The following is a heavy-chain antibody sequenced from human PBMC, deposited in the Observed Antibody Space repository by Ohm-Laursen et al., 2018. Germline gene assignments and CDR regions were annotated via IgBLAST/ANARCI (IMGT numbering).Heavy chain of an antibody. CDR1: GFTFGDYA. V-gene: IGHV3-49*03. D-gene: IGHD5-24*01. CDR3: TRGRWLQLYYFDY. Sequence: SLRLSCAASGFTFGDYAMSWFRQAPGKGLEWVGFIRSKAYGGTTEYDASVKGRFTISRDDSKSIAYLQMNSLKTEDTAVYYCTRGRWLQLYYFDYWGQGTLVTVSS. CDR2: IRSKAYGGTT. J-gene: IGHJ4*02.